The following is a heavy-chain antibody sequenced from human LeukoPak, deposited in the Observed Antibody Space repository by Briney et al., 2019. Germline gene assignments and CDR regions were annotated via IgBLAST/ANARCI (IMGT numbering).Heavy chain of an antibody. CDR1: GYTFTIYG. CDR2: ISAYNGNT. D-gene: IGHD3-10*01. CDR3: ARVSGILWFGELIQLFDY. Sequence: ASVKVSCKASGYTFTIYGISWVRQAPGQGLEWMGWISAYNGNTNYARKLQGRVTMTTDTSTSTAYMELRSLRSDDTAVYYCARVSGILWFGELIQLFDYWGQGTLVTVSS. J-gene: IGHJ4*02. V-gene: IGHV1-18*01.